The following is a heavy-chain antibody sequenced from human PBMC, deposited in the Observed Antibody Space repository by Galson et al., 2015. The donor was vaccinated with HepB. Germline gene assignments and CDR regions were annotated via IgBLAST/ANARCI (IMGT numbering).Heavy chain of an antibody. CDR2: IRSKAYGGTT. CDR3: TSEETKGYSSGWYHGTYFDY. J-gene: IGHJ4*02. CDR1: GFTFGDYA. V-gene: IGHV3-49*04. D-gene: IGHD6-19*01. Sequence: SLRLSCAASGFTFGDYAMSWVRQAPGKGLEWVGFIRSKAYGGTTEYAASVKGRFTISRDDSKSIAYLQMNSLKTEDTAVYYCTSEETKGYSSGWYHGTYFDYWGQGTLVTVSS.